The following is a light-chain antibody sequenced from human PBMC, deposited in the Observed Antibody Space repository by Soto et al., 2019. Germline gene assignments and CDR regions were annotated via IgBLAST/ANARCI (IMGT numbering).Light chain of an antibody. CDR1: QSVRTK. CDR2: GAS. J-gene: IGKJ5*01. Sequence: EIVMTQSPATLSVSPGEGATLSCRASQSVRTKLAWYQQKAGQAPRLLIYGASTRASGIPARFSGSGSGTDFTLTISSLEPEDFAVYYCQQGGNWPLTFGQGTRLEIK. V-gene: IGKV3-11*01. CDR3: QQGGNWPLT.